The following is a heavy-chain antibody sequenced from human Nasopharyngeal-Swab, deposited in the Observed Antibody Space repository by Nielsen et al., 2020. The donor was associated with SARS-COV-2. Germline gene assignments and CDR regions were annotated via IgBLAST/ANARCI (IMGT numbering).Heavy chain of an antibody. CDR3: ARGRIYYDSSGYRRNWFDP. J-gene: IGHJ5*02. V-gene: IGHV4-34*01. D-gene: IGHD3-22*01. CDR2: INHSGST. Sequence: RQAPGKGLAWLGEINHSGSTNYNPSLKSRVTISVDTSKNQFSLKLSSVTAADTAVYYCARGRIYYDSSGYRRNWFDPWGQGTLVTVSS.